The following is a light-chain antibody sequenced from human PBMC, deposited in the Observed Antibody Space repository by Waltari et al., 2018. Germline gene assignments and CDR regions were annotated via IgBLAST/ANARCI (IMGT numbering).Light chain of an antibody. Sequence: DIVMTQSPLSLPVTPGEPASISCRSSQSLLHSNGYNYLDWYLQKPGQSPQLLIYLGSNRDSGVPDRFSGSGSGTDFTLKISRVEAEDVGVYYCMQALQTPLYSFGQGTSLEIK. CDR1: QSLLHSNGYNY. V-gene: IGKV2-28*01. CDR2: LGS. J-gene: IGKJ2*03. CDR3: MQALQTPLYS.